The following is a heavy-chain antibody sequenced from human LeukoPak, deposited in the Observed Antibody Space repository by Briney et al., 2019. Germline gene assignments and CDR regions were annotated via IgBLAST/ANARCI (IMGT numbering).Heavy chain of an antibody. J-gene: IGHJ4*02. D-gene: IGHD3-10*02. CDR2: FYPGDSDT. Sequence: GESLKITCKGSGDSFTSYWIGWVRQMPGKGLEWMGIFYPGDSDTRYSPSFQGQVTISADKSISTAYLQWSSLKASDTAMYYCARHDNYVPFDYWGQGTLVTVSS. V-gene: IGHV5-51*01. CDR1: GDSFTSYW. CDR3: ARHDNYVPFDY.